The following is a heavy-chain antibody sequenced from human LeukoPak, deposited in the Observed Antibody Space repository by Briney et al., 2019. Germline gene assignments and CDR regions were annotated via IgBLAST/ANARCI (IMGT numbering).Heavy chain of an antibody. J-gene: IGHJ6*02. Sequence: GGSLRLSCAASGFTFSSYGVHWVRQAPGKGLEWVAVISYDGSNKYYADSVKGRFTISRDNSKNTLYLQMNSLRAEDTAVYYCAKKAAGTFLYYYYYGMGVWGQGTTVTVSS. CDR3: AKKAAGTFLYYYYYGMGV. D-gene: IGHD6-13*01. CDR1: GFTFSSYG. V-gene: IGHV3-30*18. CDR2: ISYDGSNK.